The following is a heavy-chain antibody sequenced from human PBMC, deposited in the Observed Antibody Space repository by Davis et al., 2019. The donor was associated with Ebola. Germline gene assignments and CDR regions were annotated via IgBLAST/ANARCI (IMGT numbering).Heavy chain of an antibody. D-gene: IGHD2-15*01. J-gene: IGHJ4*02. V-gene: IGHV5-51*01. CDR3: ARGSVVVAAVFDY. CDR2: IYPGDSDT. Sequence: GESLKISCKGSGYSFTSYWIGWVRQMPGKGLEWMGIIYPGDSDTRYSPSFQGQVTISADKSFSTAYLQWSSLKASDTAMYYCARGSVVVAAVFDYWGQGTLVTVSS. CDR1: GYSFTSYW.